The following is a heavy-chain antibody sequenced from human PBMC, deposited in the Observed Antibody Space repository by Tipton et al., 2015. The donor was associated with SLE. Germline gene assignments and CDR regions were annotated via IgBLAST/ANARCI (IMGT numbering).Heavy chain of an antibody. V-gene: IGHV4-59*01. CDR2: IYYSGST. D-gene: IGHD6-19*01. Sequence: LSCTVSGGSISSYYWSWIRQPPGKGLEWIGYIYYSGSTNYNPSLKSRVTISVDTSKNQFSLKLSSVTAADTAVYYCATGIAVAGPFDYWGQGTLVTVSS. CDR3: ATGIAVAGPFDY. J-gene: IGHJ4*02. CDR1: GGSISSYY.